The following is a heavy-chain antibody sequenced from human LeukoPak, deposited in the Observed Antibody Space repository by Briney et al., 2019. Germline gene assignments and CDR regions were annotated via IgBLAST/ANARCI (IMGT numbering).Heavy chain of an antibody. J-gene: IGHJ4*02. CDR2: ISAYNGNT. Sequence: ASVKVSCEASGYTFTSYGISWVRQAPGQGLEWMGWISAYNGNTNYAQKLQGRVTMTTDTSTSTAYMELRSLRSDDTAVYYCARGVLVGDIVVVVAARLDYWGQGTLVTVSS. V-gene: IGHV1-18*01. CDR1: GYTFTSYG. CDR3: ARGVLVGDIVVVVAARLDY. D-gene: IGHD2-15*01.